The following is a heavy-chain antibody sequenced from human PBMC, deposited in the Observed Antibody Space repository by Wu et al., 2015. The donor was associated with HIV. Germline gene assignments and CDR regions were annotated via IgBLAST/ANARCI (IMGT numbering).Heavy chain of an antibody. D-gene: IGHD3-22*01. J-gene: IGHJ3*02. V-gene: IGHV1-2*02. CDR1: ADTFVDYY. CDR2: INPNSGDR. CDR3: ARNGDSNYFDSSGYLVGASDI. Sequence: QVQLVQSGSEVKKPGASVKVSCTASADTFVDYYMHWVRQAPGQGLEWMGWINPNSGDRNFARKFQGRVTMTWDTSLSSGYMELSRLIFDDTAVYYCARNGDSNYFDSSGYLVGASDIWGQGTMVTVSS.